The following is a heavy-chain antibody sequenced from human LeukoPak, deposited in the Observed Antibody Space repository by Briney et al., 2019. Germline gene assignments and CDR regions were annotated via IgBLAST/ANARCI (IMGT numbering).Heavy chain of an antibody. D-gene: IGHD2-15*01. CDR2: INPNSGGT. CDR3: VSSPVVVVAASLDAFDI. CDR1: GYTFTSNA. J-gene: IGHJ3*02. V-gene: IGHV1-2*02. Sequence: ASVTVSCKATGYTFTSNALHWVRQAPGQGLEWMGWINPNSGGTNYAQKFQGRVTMTWDTSISTAYMALSRLRSDDTAVYSCVSSPVVVVAASLDAFDIWGQGTMVTVSS.